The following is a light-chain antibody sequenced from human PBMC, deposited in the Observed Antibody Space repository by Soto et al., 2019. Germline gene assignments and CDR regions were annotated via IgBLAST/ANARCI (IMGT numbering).Light chain of an antibody. CDR1: QSITIY. CDR3: QQSYSTLWT. J-gene: IGKJ1*01. V-gene: IGKV1-39*01. CDR2: GAS. Sequence: IQLTQTPPSLSASVGDKVTITRRASQSITIYLNWYQQKPGEAPNLLIFGASTLQSGVPSRFSGSGSGTDFTLTISSLQPEDFATYYCQQSYSTLWTFGHAPRW.